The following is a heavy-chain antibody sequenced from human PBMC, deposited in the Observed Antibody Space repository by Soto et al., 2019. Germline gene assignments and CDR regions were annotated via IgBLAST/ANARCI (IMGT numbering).Heavy chain of an antibody. J-gene: IGHJ5*02. V-gene: IGHV1-69*02. Sequence: SVKVSCKASGGTFSSYTISWVRQAPGQGLEWMGRIIPILGIANYAQKFQGRVTITADKSTSTAYMELSSLRSEDTAVYYCARGGAHYYDSSGYSWFDPWGQGTLVTVSS. CDR3: ARGGAHYYDSSGYSWFDP. CDR2: IIPILGIA. D-gene: IGHD3-22*01. CDR1: GGTFSSYT.